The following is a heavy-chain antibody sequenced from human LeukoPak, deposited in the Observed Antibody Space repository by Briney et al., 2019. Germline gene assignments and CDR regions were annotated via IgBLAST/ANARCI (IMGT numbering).Heavy chain of an antibody. D-gene: IGHD3-9*01. J-gene: IGHJ5*02. CDR2: IYYSGST. Sequence: SETLSLTCTVSGYSISSGYYWGWIRQPPGKGLEWIGSIYYSGSTYYNPSLKSRVTISVDTPKNQFSLKLSSVTGADTAVYYCARRPRYFDWLISGWFDPWGQGTLVTVSS. CDR1: GYSISSGYY. V-gene: IGHV4-38-2*02. CDR3: ARRPRYFDWLISGWFDP.